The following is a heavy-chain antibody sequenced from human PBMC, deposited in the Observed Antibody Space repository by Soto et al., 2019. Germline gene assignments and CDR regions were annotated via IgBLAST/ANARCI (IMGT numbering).Heavy chain of an antibody. CDR2: IYYSGST. Sequence: QLQLQESGPGLVKPSETLSLTCSVSGGFISSSSYYWRWIRQPPGKGLEWIGSIYYSGSTYYNPSLKTRVTISADTSKNRFSLKLNSVTASDTAVYYCASLDHYDISGIMGPDYWGQGTLVTVSS. D-gene: IGHD3-22*01. J-gene: IGHJ4*02. V-gene: IGHV4-39*01. CDR1: GGFISSSSYY. CDR3: ASLDHYDISGIMGPDY.